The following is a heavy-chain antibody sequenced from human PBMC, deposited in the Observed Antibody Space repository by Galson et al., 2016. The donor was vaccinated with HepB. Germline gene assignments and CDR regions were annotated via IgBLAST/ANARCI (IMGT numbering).Heavy chain of an antibody. J-gene: IGHJ6*02. Sequence: SVKVSCKVSGYTLTELSMHWVRQAPGKGLEWMGGFDPEDGETIYAKKFQGRVTMAEDTSTDTAYMELSSLRSEDTAVYYCATGVAVAGYYYYGMDVWGQGTTVTVSS. CDR3: ATGVAVAGYYYYGMDV. D-gene: IGHD6-19*01. CDR2: FDPEDGET. V-gene: IGHV1-24*01. CDR1: GYTLTELS.